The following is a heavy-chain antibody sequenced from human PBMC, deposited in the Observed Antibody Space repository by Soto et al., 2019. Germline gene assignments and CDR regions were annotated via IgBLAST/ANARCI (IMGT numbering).Heavy chain of an antibody. V-gene: IGHV3-23*01. D-gene: IGHD6-6*01. CDR3: AKSYSNSRNDAFDI. Sequence: EVQLLESGGDLVQAGGSLRLSCAASGFTFSNYAMSWVRQAPGKGLEWVSATSPAGISTYYVDSVNGRFTISRDNSKNTLYLQTSSLRDEDTALYYCAKSYSNSRNDAFDIWGQGTMVTVSS. CDR2: TSPAGIST. CDR1: GFTFSNYA. J-gene: IGHJ3*02.